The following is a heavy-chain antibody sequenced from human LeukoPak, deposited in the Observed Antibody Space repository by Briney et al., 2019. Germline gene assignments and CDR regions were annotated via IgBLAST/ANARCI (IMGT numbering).Heavy chain of an antibody. Sequence: PGRSLRLSCAASGFTFDDYAMRWVRHAPGKGLEWVSGISWNSGSIGYADSVKGRFTISRDNAKNSLYLQMNSLRAEDTALYYCAKDGIAVAGAFDYWGQGTLVTVSS. CDR2: ISWNSGSI. D-gene: IGHD6-19*01. CDR3: AKDGIAVAGAFDY. CDR1: GFTFDDYA. V-gene: IGHV3-9*01. J-gene: IGHJ4*02.